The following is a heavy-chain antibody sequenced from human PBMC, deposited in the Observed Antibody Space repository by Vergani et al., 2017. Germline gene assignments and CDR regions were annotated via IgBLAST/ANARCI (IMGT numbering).Heavy chain of an antibody. CDR3: ARGPTAAGKYYYYGMDV. D-gene: IGHD6-13*01. Sequence: QVQLQQWGAGLLKPSETLSLTCAVYGGSFSGYYCSWILQPPGKGLDWIGEINHSGSTNYNPSLKSRVTISVDTSKNQFPLKLSSVTAADTAVYYCARGPTAAGKYYYYGMDVWGQGTTVTVSS. CDR2: INHSGST. J-gene: IGHJ6*02. V-gene: IGHV4-34*01. CDR1: GGSFSGYY.